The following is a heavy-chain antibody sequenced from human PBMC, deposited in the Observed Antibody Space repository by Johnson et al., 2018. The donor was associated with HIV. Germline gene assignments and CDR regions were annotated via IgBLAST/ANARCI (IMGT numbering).Heavy chain of an antibody. Sequence: VQLVESGGGLVQPWGSLRLSCAASGFTVSSNYMSWVRQAPGKGLEWVSVIYSGGSTYYADSVKGRFTISRDNSKNTLYLQMNSLRAEDTAVYYCARDLGVVGATTAFDIWGQGTMVTVSS. CDR2: IYSGGST. CDR1: GFTVSSNY. J-gene: IGHJ3*02. D-gene: IGHD1-26*01. V-gene: IGHV3-66*01. CDR3: ARDLGVVGATTAFDI.